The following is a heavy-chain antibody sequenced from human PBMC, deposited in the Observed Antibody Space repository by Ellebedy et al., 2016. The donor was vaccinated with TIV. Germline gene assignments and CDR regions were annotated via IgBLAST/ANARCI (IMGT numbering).Heavy chain of an antibody. CDR2: INVDGSNT. CDR3: TRDLVGATSDF. D-gene: IGHD1-26*01. CDR1: GFTFTTYW. J-gene: IGHJ4*02. V-gene: IGHV3-74*01. Sequence: GESLKISCAASGFTFTTYWMHWVREAPGKGLVWVSRINVDGSNTNDADSVKGRFTISRDNAKNMVYLQMNSLRAEDSAVYHCTRDLVGATSDFWGQGTLVTVSA.